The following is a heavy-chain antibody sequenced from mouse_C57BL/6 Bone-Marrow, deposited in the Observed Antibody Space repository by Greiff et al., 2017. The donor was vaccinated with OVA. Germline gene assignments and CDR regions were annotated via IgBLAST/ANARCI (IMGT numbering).Heavy chain of an antibody. Sequence: EVKLVESEGGLVQPGSSMKLSCTASGFTFSDYYMAWVRQVPEKGLEWVANINYDGSSTYYLDSLKSRFIISRDNAKNILYLQMSSLKSEDTATYYCARDSASGSSRAMDYWGQGTSVTVSS. D-gene: IGHD1-1*01. CDR2: INYDGSST. V-gene: IGHV5-16*01. J-gene: IGHJ4*01. CDR1: GFTFSDYY. CDR3: ARDSASGSSRAMDY.